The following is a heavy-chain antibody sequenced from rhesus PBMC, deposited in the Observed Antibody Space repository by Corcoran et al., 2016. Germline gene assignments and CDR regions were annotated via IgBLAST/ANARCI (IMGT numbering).Heavy chain of an antibody. CDR3: ARLSRGRGYSYSYSLDV. CDR2: IYGSGSSP. J-gene: IGHJ5-2*02. Sequence: QVQLQESGPGLVKPLETLSLTCAVSGGSISSNYWSWIRQAPGKGLEWIGYIYGSGSSPNYTPPLKGRVTLSVDTSKNQLSLKLSSVTAADTAVYYCARLSRGRGYSYSYSLDVWGRGVLVTVSS. CDR1: GGSISSNY. D-gene: IGHD5-12*01. V-gene: IGHV4S11*01.